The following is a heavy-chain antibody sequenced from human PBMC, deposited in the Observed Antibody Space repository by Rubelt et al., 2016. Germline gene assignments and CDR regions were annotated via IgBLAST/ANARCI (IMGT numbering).Heavy chain of an antibody. V-gene: IGHV3-15*01. D-gene: IGHD6-6*01. J-gene: IGHJ4*02. CDR3: TTGGDSSSSGWTT. CDR1: GFTFSNAR. CDR2: IKSKTDGGTT. Sequence: EVQLVESGGGLVKPGGSLRLSCAASGFTFSNARMSWVRQAPGKGREWVGRIKSKTDGGTTDYAAPVKGSFTISRDDSKNTLYLQMNSLKTEDTAVHYCTTGGDSSSSGWTTWGQGTLVTVSS.